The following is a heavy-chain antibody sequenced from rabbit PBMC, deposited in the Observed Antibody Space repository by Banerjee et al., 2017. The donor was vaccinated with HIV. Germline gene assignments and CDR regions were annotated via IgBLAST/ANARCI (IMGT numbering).Heavy chain of an antibody. J-gene: IGHJ4*01. D-gene: IGHD4-1*01. CDR1: GFSFSTNYW. CDR3: ARDLAGVIGWNFGL. CDR2: IYAGSSGST. V-gene: IGHV1S45*01. Sequence: GGDLVKPGASLTLTCTASGFSFSTNYWICWVRQAPGKGLEWIACIYAGSSGSTYYASWAKGRFTISKTSSTTVTLQMTSLTAADTATYFCARDLAGVIGWNFGLWGPGTLVTVS.